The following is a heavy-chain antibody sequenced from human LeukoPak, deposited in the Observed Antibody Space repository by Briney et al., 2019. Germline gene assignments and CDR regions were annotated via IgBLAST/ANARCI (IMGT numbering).Heavy chain of an antibody. CDR1: GGSISSYY. V-gene: IGHV4-59*01. D-gene: IGHD6-19*01. CDR3: ARVLQFGRNGWFRGAFDI. J-gene: IGHJ3*02. CDR2: IYYSGST. Sequence: SETLSLTCTVSGGSISSYYWSWIRQPPGKGLEWIGYIYYSGSTNYKPSLKSRVTISVDTSKNQFSLKLSSVTAADTAVFYCARVLQFGRNGWFRGAFDIWGQGTMVTVSS.